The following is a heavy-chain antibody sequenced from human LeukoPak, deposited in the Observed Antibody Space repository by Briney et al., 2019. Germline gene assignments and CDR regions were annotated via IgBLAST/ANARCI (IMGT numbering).Heavy chain of an antibody. J-gene: IGHJ4*02. Sequence: ASVKVSCKASGYTFTGYYMHWVRQAPGQGLEWMGWINPNSGGTNYAQKFQGRVTMTRDTSISTAYMELSRLRSDDTAAYYCARQRDYYDRSFDYWGQGTLVTVSS. V-gene: IGHV1-2*02. D-gene: IGHD3-22*01. CDR2: INPNSGGT. CDR1: GYTFTGYY. CDR3: ARQRDYYDRSFDY.